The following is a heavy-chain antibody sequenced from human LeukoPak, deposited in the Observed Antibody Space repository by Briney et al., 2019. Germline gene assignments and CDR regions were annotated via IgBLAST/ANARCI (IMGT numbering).Heavy chain of an antibody. CDR3: AGYYDTSGSHAFDI. J-gene: IGHJ3*02. CDR2: IFSGGGR. CDR1: GFTVSSNY. Sequence: GGSLRLSCAASGFTVSSNYMSWVRQAPGKGLDWVSVIFSGGGRNYADSVKGRFTISRDNSKNTLYLQMNSLRAEDTAVYYCAGYYDTSGSHAFDIWGQGTMVTVSS. V-gene: IGHV3-53*01. D-gene: IGHD3-22*01.